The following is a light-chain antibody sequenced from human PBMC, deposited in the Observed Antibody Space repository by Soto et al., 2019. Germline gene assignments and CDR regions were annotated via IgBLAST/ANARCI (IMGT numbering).Light chain of an antibody. CDR3: QQYVSSPPFT. CDR1: QSVSSSY. J-gene: IGKJ4*01. V-gene: IGKV3-20*01. Sequence: EIVLTQSPGTPSLSPGERATLSCRASQSVSSSYLAWYQQKPCQAPRLLIYGASSRATGIPDRLSGSGSGTDFPLTISRLEHEDFAVYYCQQYVSSPPFTVGGGTKVEIK. CDR2: GAS.